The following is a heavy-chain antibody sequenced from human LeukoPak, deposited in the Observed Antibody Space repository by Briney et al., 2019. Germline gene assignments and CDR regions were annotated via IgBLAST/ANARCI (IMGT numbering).Heavy chain of an antibody. D-gene: IGHD2-8*01. V-gene: IGHV4-39*07. J-gene: IGHJ3*02. Sequence: PSETLSLTCTVSGGSISSSSYYWSWIRQPPGKGLEWIGEIHHSGSTNYNPSLKSRVTMSVDTSKNQFSLKLSSVTAADTAVYYCARPKGYCTNGVCYLDTFDIWGQGTMVTVSS. CDR2: IHHSGST. CDR3: ARPKGYCTNGVCYLDTFDI. CDR1: GGSISSSSYY.